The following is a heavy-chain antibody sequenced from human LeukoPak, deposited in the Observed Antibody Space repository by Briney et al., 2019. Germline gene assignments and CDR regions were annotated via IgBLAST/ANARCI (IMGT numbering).Heavy chain of an antibody. Sequence: ASVKVSCKTSGYTFTNYAMNWVRQAPGQGLEWMGWINPNSGGTNYAQKFQGWVTMTRDTSISTAYMELNRLRSDDTAVYYCARDQASAAVGTVYYYHGMDVWGQGTTVTVSS. CDR1: GYTFTNYA. J-gene: IGHJ6*02. V-gene: IGHV1-2*04. CDR3: ARDQASAAVGTVYYYHGMDV. D-gene: IGHD6-13*01. CDR2: INPNSGGT.